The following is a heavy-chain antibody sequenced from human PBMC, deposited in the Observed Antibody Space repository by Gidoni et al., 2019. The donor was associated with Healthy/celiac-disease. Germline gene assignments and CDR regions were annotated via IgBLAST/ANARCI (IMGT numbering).Heavy chain of an antibody. V-gene: IGHV4-4*02. D-gene: IGHD3-22*01. CDR1: GGSSSSSNC. J-gene: IGHJ3*02. Sequence: QVQLQESGPGLGTPSETLSLTCAVPGGSSSSSNCWRRVGQPPGKGLEWIGEIYHSESTNFNPSLQSRVTISVDKSKNQFSLKLSSVTAADTAVYYCARKSFITPDAFDIWGQGTMVTVSS. CDR3: ARKSFITPDAFDI. CDR2: IYHSEST.